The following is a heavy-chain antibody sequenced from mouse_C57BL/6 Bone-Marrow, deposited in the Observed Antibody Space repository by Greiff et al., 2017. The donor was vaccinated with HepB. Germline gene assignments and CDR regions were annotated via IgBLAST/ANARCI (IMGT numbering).Heavy chain of an antibody. V-gene: IGHV1-82*01. J-gene: IGHJ4*01. D-gene: IGHD1-1*01. CDR2: IYPGDGDT. Sequence: QVQLQQSGPELVKPGASVKISCKASGYAFSSSWMNWVKQRPGKGLEWIGRIYPGDGDTNYNGKFKGKATLTADKSSSTAYMQLSSLTSEDSAVYCCAREWTTVVDHYAMDYWGKGTTVTVSS. CDR3: AREWTTVVDHYAMDY. CDR1: GYAFSSSW.